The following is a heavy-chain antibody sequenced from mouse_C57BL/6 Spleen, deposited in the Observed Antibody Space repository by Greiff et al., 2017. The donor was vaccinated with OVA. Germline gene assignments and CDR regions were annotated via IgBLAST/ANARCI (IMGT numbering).Heavy chain of an antibody. J-gene: IGHJ4*01. CDR2: ISYDGSN. D-gene: IGHD2-3*01. V-gene: IGHV3-6*01. CDR3: ARGDGYYGYYYAMDY. CDR1: GYSITSGYY. Sequence: ESGPGLVKPSQSLSLTCSVTGYSITSGYYWNWIRQFPGNKLEWMGYISYDGSNNYNPSLKNRISITRDTSKNQFFLKLNSVTTEDTATYYCARGDGYYGYYYAMDYWGQGTSVTVSS.